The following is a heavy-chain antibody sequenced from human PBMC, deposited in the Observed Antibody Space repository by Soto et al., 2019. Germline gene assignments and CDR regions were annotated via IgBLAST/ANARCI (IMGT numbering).Heavy chain of an antibody. CDR2: MQPSTGRT. V-gene: IGHV1-8*01. Sequence: ASVKVSCKASGYSFTSLDINWVRQTAGQGLEWMGWMQPSTGRTGYAQKFQGRVTMTRDTSINTAYMELTTLTSDDTAFYYCARGVSAGVDYWGQGTPVTVPQ. D-gene: IGHD1-26*01. CDR3: ARGVSAGVDY. J-gene: IGHJ4*02. CDR1: GYSFTSLD.